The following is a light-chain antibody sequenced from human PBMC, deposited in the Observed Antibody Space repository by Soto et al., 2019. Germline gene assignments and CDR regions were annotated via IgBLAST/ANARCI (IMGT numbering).Light chain of an antibody. V-gene: IGKV1-5*01. CDR2: EAS. Sequence: DIHMTQSPATLTAPGVDIVTITSRASQSISRWLTWYQQKPGKAPKPLIYEASNLESGVPSRFSGSGSGTEFTLTIGGLQPDDFATYYCQQFNSYPITFGQGTRLEIK. CDR3: QQFNSYPIT. J-gene: IGKJ5*01. CDR1: QSISRW.